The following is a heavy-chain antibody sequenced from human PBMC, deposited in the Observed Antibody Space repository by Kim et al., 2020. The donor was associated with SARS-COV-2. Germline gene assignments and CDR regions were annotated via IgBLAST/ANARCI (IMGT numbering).Heavy chain of an antibody. V-gene: IGHV3-9*01. CDR3: AKDMRSSWSGYIPPYYYYGMDV. D-gene: IGHD3-3*01. CDR2: ISWNSGSI. Sequence: GRSLRPSCAASGFTFDDYAMHWVRQAPGKGLEWVSGISWNSGSIGYADSVKGRFTISRDNAKNSLYLQMNSLRAEDTALYYCAKDMRSSWSGYIPPYYYYGMDVWGQGTTGTVSS. CDR1: GFTFDDYA. J-gene: IGHJ6*02.